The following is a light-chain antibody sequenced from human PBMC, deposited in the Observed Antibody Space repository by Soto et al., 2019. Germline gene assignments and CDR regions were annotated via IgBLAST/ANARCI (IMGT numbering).Light chain of an antibody. J-gene: IGKJ1*01. CDR1: RIIGHNY. CDR3: QQFGISPWT. V-gene: IGKV3-20*01. Sequence: EIVLTQSPGTLSLSPGERATLSCRASRIIGHNYLAWYQHKPGQAPRLLIYATSTRATGIPDRFSGSGSVTDFTLTISRLEPEDFAVYYCQQFGISPWTFGQGTKVDIK. CDR2: ATS.